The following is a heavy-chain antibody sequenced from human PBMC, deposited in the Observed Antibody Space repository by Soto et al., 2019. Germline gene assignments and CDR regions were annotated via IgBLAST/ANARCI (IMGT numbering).Heavy chain of an antibody. V-gene: IGHV3-30-3*01. CDR2: ITYDGSNQ. CDR1: GFIFRSYK. Sequence: LRLSYAASGFIFRSYKTHWARQSPGKGLEWVGVITYDGSNQYYADSVKGRFTISRDNSRNMLFLQMNSLRPDDTAVYYCARAPSGSYPEFDYWGQGTLVIVSS. CDR3: ARAPSGSYPEFDY. J-gene: IGHJ4*02. D-gene: IGHD1-26*01.